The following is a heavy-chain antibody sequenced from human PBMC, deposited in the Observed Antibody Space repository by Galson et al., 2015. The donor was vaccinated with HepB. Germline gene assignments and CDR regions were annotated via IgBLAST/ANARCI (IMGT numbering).Heavy chain of an antibody. D-gene: IGHD6-13*01. CDR1: GFTFSSYS. CDR2: ISSSSSYI. CDR3: ARDLTYSSSWYTPPGGAFGAFDI. Sequence: SLRLSCAASGFTFSSYSMNWVRQAPGKGLEWVSSISSSSSYIYCADSVKGRFTISRDNAKNSLYLQMNSLRAEDTAVYYCARDLTYSSSWYTPPGGAFGAFDIWGQGTMVTVSS. J-gene: IGHJ3*02. V-gene: IGHV3-21*01.